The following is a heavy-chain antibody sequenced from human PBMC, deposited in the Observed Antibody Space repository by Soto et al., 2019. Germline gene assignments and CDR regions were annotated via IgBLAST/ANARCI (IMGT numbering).Heavy chain of an antibody. D-gene: IGHD5-18*01. CDR2: IIPIFGTA. CDR1: GGTFSSYA. V-gene: IGHV1-69*01. J-gene: IGHJ4*02. Sequence: QVQLVQSGAEVKKPGSSVKVSCKASGGTFSSYAISWVRQAPGQGLEWMGGIIPIFGTANYAQKFQGRVTSTADESTSTAYMELSSLRSEDTAVYYCAREIHGYSYGYWGGFDYWGQGTLVTVSS. CDR3: AREIHGYSYGYWGGFDY.